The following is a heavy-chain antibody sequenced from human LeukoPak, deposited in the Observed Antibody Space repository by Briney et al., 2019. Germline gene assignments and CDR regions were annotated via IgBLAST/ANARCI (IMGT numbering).Heavy chain of an antibody. V-gene: IGHV7-4-1*02. CDR2: INTNTGNP. J-gene: IGHJ6*02. Sequence: GASVKVSCKASGYTFTSYAMNWVRQAPGQGLEWMGWINTNTGNPTYAQGFTGRFVFSLDTSVSTAYLQISSLKAEDTAVYYCARDQDYGENYYYYGMDVWGQGTTVTVSS. D-gene: IGHD4-17*01. CDR1: GYTFTSYA. CDR3: ARDQDYGENYYYYGMDV.